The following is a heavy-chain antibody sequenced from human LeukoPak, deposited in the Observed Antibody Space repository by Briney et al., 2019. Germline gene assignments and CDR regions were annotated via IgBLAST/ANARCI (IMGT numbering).Heavy chain of an antibody. CDR1: GGSICSSTYY. Sequence: PSETLSLTCTVSGGSICSSTYYLGWIRQPPGKGLEWIGSIYYSGSTYYNPSLKSRVTISVDTSKNQFSLKLSSVTAADTAVYYCARQSGAAILFDYWGQGTLVTVSS. J-gene: IGHJ4*02. D-gene: IGHD2-2*01. CDR2: IYYSGST. V-gene: IGHV4-39*01. CDR3: ARQSGAAILFDY.